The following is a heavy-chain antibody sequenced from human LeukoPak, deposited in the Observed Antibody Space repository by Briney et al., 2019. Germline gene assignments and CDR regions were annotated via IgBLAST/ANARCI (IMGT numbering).Heavy chain of an antibody. V-gene: IGHV3-21*01. Sequence: GGSLRLSCAASGFTVSSNYMSWVRQAPGKGLEWVSSISSSSSYIYYADSVKGRFTISRDNAKNSLYLQMNSLRAEDTAVYYCARDGFIAAATDYWGQGTLVTVSS. CDR1: GFTVSSNY. CDR3: ARDGFIAAATDY. D-gene: IGHD6-13*01. CDR2: ISSSSSYI. J-gene: IGHJ4*02.